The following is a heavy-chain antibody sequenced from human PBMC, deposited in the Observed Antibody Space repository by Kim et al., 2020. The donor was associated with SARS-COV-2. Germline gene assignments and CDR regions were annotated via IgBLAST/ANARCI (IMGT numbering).Heavy chain of an antibody. D-gene: IGHD1-1*01. J-gene: IGHJ4*02. V-gene: IGHV3-15*01. CDR2: TT. CDR3: TTGANWNEVY. Sequence: TTDYAAPVKGRFTISRDDSKNTLYLQMNSLKTEDTAVYYCTTGANWNEVYWGQGTLVTVSS.